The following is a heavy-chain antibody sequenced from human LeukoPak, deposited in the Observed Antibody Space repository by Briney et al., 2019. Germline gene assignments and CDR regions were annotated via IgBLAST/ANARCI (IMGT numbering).Heavy chain of an antibody. Sequence: SETLSLTCTVSGGSISSYYWSWIRQPPGKGLEWIGYIYYSGSTNYNPSLKSRVTISVDTSKNQFSLKLSSVTAADTAVYYCAKMEGYYGSGSYYYYYYYYMDVWGKGTTVTISS. CDR2: IYYSGST. J-gene: IGHJ6*03. CDR3: AKMEGYYGSGSYYYYYYYYMDV. CDR1: GGSISSYY. V-gene: IGHV4-59*01. D-gene: IGHD3-10*01.